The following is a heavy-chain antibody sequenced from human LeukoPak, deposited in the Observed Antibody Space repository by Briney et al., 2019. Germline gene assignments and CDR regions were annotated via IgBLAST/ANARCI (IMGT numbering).Heavy chain of an antibody. Sequence: PGGSLRLSCAASGFTFDDYGMSWVRQATRRGVQGATGINWNGGSTGYADSVKGRFTISRDNAKNSLYLQMNSLRAEDTALYYCARGYRSGEYFDYWGQGTLVTVSS. CDR1: GFTFDDYG. CDR2: INWNGGST. D-gene: IGHD3-16*01. CDR3: ARGYRSGEYFDY. J-gene: IGHJ4*02. V-gene: IGHV3-20*04.